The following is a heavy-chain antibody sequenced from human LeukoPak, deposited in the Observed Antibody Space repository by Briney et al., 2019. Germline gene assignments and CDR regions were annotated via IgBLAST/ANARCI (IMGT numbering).Heavy chain of an antibody. V-gene: IGHV4-59*01. J-gene: IGHJ4*02. CDR2: IYYSGTT. D-gene: IGHD3-22*01. Sequence: SETLSLTCTVSGGSISTYYWNWIRQPPGKGLEWIGYIYYSGTTNYNPSLKSRVSMSVDTSKNQFSLKLSSVTAADTAVYYCARGRYYYDSSWDYWGQGTLVTVSS. CDR3: ARGRYYYDSSWDY. CDR1: GGSISTYY.